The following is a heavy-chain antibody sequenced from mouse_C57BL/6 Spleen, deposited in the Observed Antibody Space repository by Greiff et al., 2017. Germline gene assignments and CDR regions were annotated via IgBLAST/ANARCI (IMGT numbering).Heavy chain of an antibody. CDR2: INPSTGGT. D-gene: IGHD1-1*01. Sequence: VQLQQSGPELVKPGASVKISCKASGYSFTGYYMNWVKQSPEKSLEWIGEINPSTGGTTYNQKFKAKATLTVDKSSSTAYMQLKSLTSEDSAVYYCARYESYYGSRGYAMDYWGQGTSVTVSS. J-gene: IGHJ4*01. CDR3: ARYESYYGSRGYAMDY. V-gene: IGHV1-42*01. CDR1: GYSFTGYY.